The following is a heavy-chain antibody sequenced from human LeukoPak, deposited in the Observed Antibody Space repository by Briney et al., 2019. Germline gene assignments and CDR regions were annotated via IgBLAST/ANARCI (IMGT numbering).Heavy chain of an antibody. Sequence: SETLSLTCTVSGGSISSYYWSWIRQPPGKGLEWIGYIYYSGSTNYNPSLKSRVTISVDTSKNQFSLKLSSVTAADTAVYYCARGRYSGSYYDYWGQGTLVTVSS. CDR2: IYYSGST. J-gene: IGHJ4*02. D-gene: IGHD1-26*01. CDR1: GGSISSYY. V-gene: IGHV4-59*12. CDR3: ARGRYSGSYYDY.